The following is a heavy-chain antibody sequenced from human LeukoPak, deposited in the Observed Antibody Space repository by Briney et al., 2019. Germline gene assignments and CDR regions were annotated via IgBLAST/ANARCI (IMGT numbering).Heavy chain of an antibody. J-gene: IGHJ3*02. CDR3: AKDDIHAFDI. CDR2: ISASGGVT. CDR1: GFTFSSYA. V-gene: IGHV3-23*01. Sequence: GGSLRLSCAASGFTFSSYAMSWVRQVPGKGLEWVSSISASGGVTHYADSVKGRFTISRDNSKNTLYLQRSSLRAEDTAVYYCAKDDIHAFDIWGQGTMVTVSS. D-gene: IGHD5-12*01.